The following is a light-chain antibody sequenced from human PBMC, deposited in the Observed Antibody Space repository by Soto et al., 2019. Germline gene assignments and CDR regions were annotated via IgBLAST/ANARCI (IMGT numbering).Light chain of an antibody. V-gene: IGKV1-6*01. J-gene: IGKJ1*01. CDR1: QGIRND. CDR2: AAS. Sequence: AIQMTQSPSSLSASAGDRVTITCRASQGIRNDLGWYQQKPGKAPKLLIYAASSLQSGVPSRFSGSGSGTDFTLTISSLQREDFATYYCLQDYNYPWTFGQGTKVDI. CDR3: LQDYNYPWT.